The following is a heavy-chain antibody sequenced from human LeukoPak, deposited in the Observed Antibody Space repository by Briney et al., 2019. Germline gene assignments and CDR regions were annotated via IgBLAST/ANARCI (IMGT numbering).Heavy chain of an antibody. D-gene: IGHD6-13*01. CDR3: AREAAVAGMGNWFDP. CDR1: GFTFSDYY. J-gene: IGHJ5*02. Sequence: GGSLRLSCAASGFTFSDYYMSWIRQAPGKGLVWVSRINSDGSSTSYADSVKGRFTISRDNAKNTLYLQMNSLRAEDTAVYYCAREAAVAGMGNWFDPWGQGTLVTVSS. V-gene: IGHV3-74*01. CDR2: INSDGSST.